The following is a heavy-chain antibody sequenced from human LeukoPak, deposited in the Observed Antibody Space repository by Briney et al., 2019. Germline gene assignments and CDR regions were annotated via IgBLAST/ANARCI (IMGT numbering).Heavy chain of an antibody. V-gene: IGHV4-59*01. J-gene: IGHJ5*02. CDR1: GGSISSYY. CDR2: IYYSGST. Sequence: SETLSLTCTVSGGSISSYYWSWIRQPPGKGLEWIGYIYYSGSTNYNPSLKSRVTISVDTSKNQFSLKLSSVTAADTAVYYCAREITMVQGFLSWFDPWGQGTLVTVSS. D-gene: IGHD3-10*01. CDR3: AREITMVQGFLSWFDP.